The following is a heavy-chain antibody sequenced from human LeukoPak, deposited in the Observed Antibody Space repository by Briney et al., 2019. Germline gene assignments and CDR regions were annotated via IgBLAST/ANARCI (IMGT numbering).Heavy chain of an antibody. J-gene: IGHJ6*04. CDR1: GFTFSSYT. Sequence: GGSLRLSCAASGFTFSSYTMTWVRQAPGKGLEWVSSISVSGDYIYYADSVKGRFTISRDNAKNSLNLEMHSLRVEDSAVYFCAKDVTTPYIPPAYYRMDVWGKGTTVTVSS. CDR2: ISVSGDYI. CDR3: AKDVTTPYIPPAYYRMDV. V-gene: IGHV3-21*01. D-gene: IGHD1-26*01.